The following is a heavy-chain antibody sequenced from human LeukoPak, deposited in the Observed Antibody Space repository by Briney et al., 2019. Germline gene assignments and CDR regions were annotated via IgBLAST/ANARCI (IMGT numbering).Heavy chain of an antibody. V-gene: IGHV4-31*03. J-gene: IGHJ5*02. D-gene: IGHD2-2*01. CDR2: IYFSGST. Sequence: SQTLSLTCTVSGASITNDDYYWSWIRQHPGKGLEWIGYIYFSGSTYYNPTLKSRASVSVDTSKSQFSLRLTFATAADTAVYYCARRAPFSNWFDPWGQGTLVIVSS. CDR3: ARRAPFSNWFDP. CDR1: GASITNDDYY.